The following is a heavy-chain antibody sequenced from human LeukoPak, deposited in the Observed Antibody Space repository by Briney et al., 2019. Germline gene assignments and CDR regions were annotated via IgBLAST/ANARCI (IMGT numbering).Heavy chain of an antibody. CDR3: ARHVRFGEFGV. CDR1: GYTFTSYG. D-gene: IGHD3-10*01. CDR2: ISAYNGKI. V-gene: IGHV1-18*01. J-gene: IGHJ4*02. Sequence: ASVKVSCKASGYTFTSYGLTWVRQAPGQGLEWMGWISAYNGKINYAQKLQGRVTMTTDTSTSTAYMELRSLRSDDTAVYYCARHVRFGEFGVWGQGTLVTVSS.